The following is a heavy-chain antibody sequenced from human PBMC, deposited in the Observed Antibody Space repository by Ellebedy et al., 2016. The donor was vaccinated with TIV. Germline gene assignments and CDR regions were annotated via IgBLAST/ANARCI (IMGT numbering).Heavy chain of an antibody. V-gene: IGHV4-4*07. CDR1: GVSITSHF. D-gene: IGHD3-22*01. CDR3: ARHGPQWFDAFDL. CDR2: LHPSGTP. J-gene: IGHJ3*01. Sequence: SETLSLTCAVSGVSITSHFWTWIRQPAGGGLEWIGRLHPSGTPNYNPSLKSRVIMSRDTSKDQFSLKLSSVTAADTAVYYCARHGPQWFDAFDLWGQGTLVTVS.